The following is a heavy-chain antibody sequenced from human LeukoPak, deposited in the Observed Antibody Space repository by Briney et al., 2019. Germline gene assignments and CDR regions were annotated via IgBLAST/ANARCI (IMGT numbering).Heavy chain of an antibody. CDR3: ARGAHRIWFGELLDY. CDR2: ISAYNGNT. J-gene: IGHJ4*02. CDR1: GYTFTSYG. D-gene: IGHD3-10*01. Sequence: ASVKVSCKASGYTFTSYGISWVRQAPGQGLEWMGWISAYNGNTNYAQKFQGRVTMTTDTSTSTGYMELRSLISDDTAVYYCARGAHRIWFGELLDYWGQGTLVTVSS. V-gene: IGHV1-18*01.